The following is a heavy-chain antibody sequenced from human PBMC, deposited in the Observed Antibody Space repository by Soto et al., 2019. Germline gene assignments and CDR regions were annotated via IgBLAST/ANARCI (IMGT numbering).Heavy chain of an antibody. CDR3: AKQMGTWVDTAIDF. D-gene: IGHD1-1*01. V-gene: IGHV3-23*01. CDR1: DFSFTHHG. Sequence: HPGGSLRHSCVAPDFSFTHHGMTGVRLPPGKGLQWVAALSHDGGNIYYRDSVRGRFTISRDNSKNTLYLQMHSLKAEDTAVYFCAKQMGTWVDTAIDFWGQGTQVTVSS. CDR2: LSHDGGNI. J-gene: IGHJ4*02.